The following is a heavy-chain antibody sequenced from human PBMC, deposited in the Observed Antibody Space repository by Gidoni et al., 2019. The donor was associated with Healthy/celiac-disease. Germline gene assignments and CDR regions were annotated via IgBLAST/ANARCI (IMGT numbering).Heavy chain of an antibody. J-gene: IGHJ3*02. CDR2: ISSSSSTI. CDR3: ARDSHYYDSSGYYDAFDI. Sequence: EVQLVESGGGLVQPGGSLRLSCAASGFTFSSYSMNWVRQAPGKGLEWVSYISSSSSTIYYADSVKGRFTISRDNAKNSLYLQMNSLRAEDTAVYYCARDSHYYDSSGYYDAFDIWGQGTMVTVSS. V-gene: IGHV3-48*04. D-gene: IGHD3-22*01. CDR1: GFTFSSYS.